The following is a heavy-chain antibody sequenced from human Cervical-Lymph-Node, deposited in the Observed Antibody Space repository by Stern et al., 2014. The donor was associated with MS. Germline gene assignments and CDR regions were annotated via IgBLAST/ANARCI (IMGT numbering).Heavy chain of an antibody. V-gene: IGHV1-18*01. CDR1: GYTFTTYG. CDR3: ARDKMHAFDY. CDR2: ISADSGNT. Sequence: MQLVESGTEVKKPGASVLVSCKASGYTFTTYGITWVRQAPVQGLEWMGWISADSGNTKYAQKFQDRVTMTRDTPTGTAYMEVRSLRSEDTAVYYCARDKMHAFDYWGQGTQVTVPS. D-gene: IGHD2-8*01. J-gene: IGHJ4*02.